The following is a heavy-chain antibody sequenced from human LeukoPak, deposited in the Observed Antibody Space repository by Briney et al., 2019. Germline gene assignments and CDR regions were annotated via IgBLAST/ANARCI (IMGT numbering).Heavy chain of an antibody. Sequence: ASVKVSCKASGYTFTSYGISWVRQAPGQGLEWMGWISAYNGNTNYAQKLQGRVTMTTDTSTSTAYMELRSLRSDDTAVYYCARAKTFSYYYYYYYMDVWGKGTTVTVSS. V-gene: IGHV1-18*01. J-gene: IGHJ6*03. D-gene: IGHD2/OR15-2a*01. CDR3: ARAKTFSYYYYYYYMDV. CDR1: GYTFTSYG. CDR2: ISAYNGNT.